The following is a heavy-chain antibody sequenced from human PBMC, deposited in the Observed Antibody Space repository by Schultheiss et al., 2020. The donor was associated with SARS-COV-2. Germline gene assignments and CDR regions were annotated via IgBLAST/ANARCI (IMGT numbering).Heavy chain of an antibody. Sequence: SVKVSCKASGGTFSSYAISWVRQAPGQGLEWMGGIIPIFGTANYAQKFQGRVTITADKSTSTAYMELSSLRSEDTAVYYCAKGERGGSHIDYWGQGTLVTVSS. CDR1: GGTFSSYA. CDR3: AKGERGGSHIDY. J-gene: IGHJ4*02. V-gene: IGHV1-69*06. D-gene: IGHD2-15*01. CDR2: IIPIFGTA.